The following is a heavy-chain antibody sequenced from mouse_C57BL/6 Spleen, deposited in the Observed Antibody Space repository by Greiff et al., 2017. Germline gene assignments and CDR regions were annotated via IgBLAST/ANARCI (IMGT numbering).Heavy chain of an antibody. CDR3: ARGTVVPHYYAMDY. CDR1: GFTFSDYG. V-gene: IGHV5-17*01. CDR2: ISSGSSTI. D-gene: IGHD1-1*01. Sequence: EVKLVESGGGLVKPGGSLKLSCAASGFTFSDYGMHWVRQAPEKGLEWVAYISSGSSTIYYADTVKGRFTISRDNAKNTLFLQMTILRSEDTAMYYCARGTVVPHYYAMDYWGQGTSVTVSS. J-gene: IGHJ4*01.